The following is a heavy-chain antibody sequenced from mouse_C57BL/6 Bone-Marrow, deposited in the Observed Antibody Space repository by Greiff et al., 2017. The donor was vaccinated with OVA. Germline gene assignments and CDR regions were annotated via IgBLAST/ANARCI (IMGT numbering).Heavy chain of an antibody. CDR1: GFSLTSYG. Sequence: QVQLKESGPGLVAPSQSLSITCTVSGFSLTSYGVHWVRQPPGKGLEWLVVIWSDGSTTYNSALKSRLSISKYNSKIQFCLKMNSLQTDDAAMYFCARNRYHYAMDYWGQGTSVTVSS. V-gene: IGHV2-6*02. CDR2: IWSDGST. CDR3: ARNRYHYAMDY. J-gene: IGHJ4*01.